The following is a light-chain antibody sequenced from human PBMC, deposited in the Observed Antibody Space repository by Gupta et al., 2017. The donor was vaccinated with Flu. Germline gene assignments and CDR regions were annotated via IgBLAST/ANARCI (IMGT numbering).Light chain of an antibody. J-gene: IGLJ2*01. CDR1: SSNIGSNT. CDR2: SNN. V-gene: IGLV1-44*01. CDR3: AAWDDSLNGLV. Sequence: QSVLTQPPSASGTPGQRVTIPCSGSSSNIGSNTVNWYQQLPGTAPKLIIYSNNQRPSGVPDRFSGSKSGTSASLAISGLQSEDEADYYCAAWDDSLNGLVFGGGTKLTVL.